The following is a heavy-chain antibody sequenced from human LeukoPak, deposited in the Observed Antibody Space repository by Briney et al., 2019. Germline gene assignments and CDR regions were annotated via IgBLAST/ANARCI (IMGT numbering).Heavy chain of an antibody. CDR1: GGSISSRNW. D-gene: IGHD1-26*01. CDR3: ARNGAGWYFDY. Sequence: SGTLSLTCAVSGGSISSRNWWSWVRQLPGKGLEWIGEIYQSGSTNYNPSLKSRVTISVDKSENQFSLNLSSVTAADTAVYYCARNGAGWYFDYWGQGTLVTVSS. J-gene: IGHJ4*02. CDR2: IYQSGST. V-gene: IGHV4-4*02.